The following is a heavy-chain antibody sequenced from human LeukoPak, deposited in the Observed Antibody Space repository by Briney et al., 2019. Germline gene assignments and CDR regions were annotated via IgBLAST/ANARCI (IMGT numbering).Heavy chain of an antibody. CDR3: ARDARIVAAGTVIDS. CDR1: GFTFSSYW. D-gene: IGHD6-13*01. Sequence: GGSLRLSCAASGFTFSSYWMSWVRQAPGKGLEWVSSISSVSSYIYYVDSVKGRFTISRDNAKNSLDLQMNSLRAEDTAVYYCARDARIVAAGTVIDSWGQGTLVTVSS. CDR2: ISSVSSYI. J-gene: IGHJ4*02. V-gene: IGHV3-21*01.